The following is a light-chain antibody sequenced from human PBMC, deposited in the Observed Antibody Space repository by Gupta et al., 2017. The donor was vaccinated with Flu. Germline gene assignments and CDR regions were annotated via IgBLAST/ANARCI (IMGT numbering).Light chain of an antibody. J-gene: IGKJ1*01. CDR3: QQYSAGSPWT. CDR2: KAS. CDR1: QNIITW. V-gene: IGKV1-5*03. Sequence: VQMTQSPSTLSASVGDRVTITCQASQNIITWLAWFQQKPGKAPKALISKASNLETGAPSRFSGSGSGTEFTLTISSLQSDDFATYYCQQYSAGSPWTFGQGTKV.